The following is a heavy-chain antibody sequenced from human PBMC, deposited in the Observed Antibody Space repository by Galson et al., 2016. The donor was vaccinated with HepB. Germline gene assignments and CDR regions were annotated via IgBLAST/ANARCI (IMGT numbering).Heavy chain of an antibody. CDR2: IYYSGST. Sequence: SETLSLTCSVSGGSISSGGYYWSWIRQPPGKGLEWIGYIYYSGSTNYNPSLKSRVTISVDTSKNQFSLKLSSVTAADTAVYYCARYTWIHLWPPAYFDYWGQGTLVTASS. CDR3: ARYTWIHLWPPAYFDY. V-gene: IGHV4-61*08. J-gene: IGHJ4*02. D-gene: IGHD5-18*01. CDR1: GGSISSGGYY.